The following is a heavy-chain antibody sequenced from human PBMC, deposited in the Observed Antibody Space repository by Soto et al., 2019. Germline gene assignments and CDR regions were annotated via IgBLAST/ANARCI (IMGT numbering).Heavy chain of an antibody. D-gene: IGHD3-3*01. CDR1: GGTFSSYA. V-gene: IGHV1-69*06. CDR2: IIPIFGTA. CDR3: ARRITIFGVDTYYYYYGMDV. Sequence: VQLVQSGAEVKKPGSSVKVSCKASGGTFSSYAISWVRQAPGQGLEWMGGIIPIFGTANYAQKFQGRVTITADKSTSTAYMELSSLRSEDTAVYYCARRITIFGVDTYYYYYGMDVWGQGTTVTVSS. J-gene: IGHJ6*02.